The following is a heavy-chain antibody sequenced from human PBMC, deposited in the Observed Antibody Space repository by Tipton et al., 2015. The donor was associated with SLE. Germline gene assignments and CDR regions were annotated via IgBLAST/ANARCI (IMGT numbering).Heavy chain of an antibody. CDR2: IYSGGST. CDR3: ASHPRHNRDYSDSVDGLDI. V-gene: IGHV3-53*01. D-gene: IGHD4-11*01. Sequence: SLRLSCAASGFIVSSSYMNWVRQAPGKGLEWVSVIYSGGSTYYADSVKGRFTISRVNSKNSLYLQMNSLRAEDTAVYYCASHPRHNRDYSDSVDGLDIWGQGTMVTVSS. CDR1: GFIVSSSY. J-gene: IGHJ3*02.